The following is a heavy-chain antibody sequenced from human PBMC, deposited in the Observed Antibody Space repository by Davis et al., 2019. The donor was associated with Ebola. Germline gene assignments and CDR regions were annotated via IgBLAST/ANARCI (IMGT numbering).Heavy chain of an antibody. CDR3: ARQDTIFGVVMQDWFDP. V-gene: IGHV4-59*08. J-gene: IGHJ5*02. Sequence: SETLSLTCTVSGGSISSYYWSWIRQPPGKGLEWIGYIYYSGSTNYNPSLKSRVTISVHTSKNQFSLKLSSVTAADTAVYYCARQDTIFGVVMQDWFDPWGQGTLVTVSS. CDR2: IYYSGST. D-gene: IGHD3-3*01. CDR1: GGSISSYY.